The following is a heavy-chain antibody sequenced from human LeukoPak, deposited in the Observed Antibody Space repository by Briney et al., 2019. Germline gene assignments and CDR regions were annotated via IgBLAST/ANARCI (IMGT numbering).Heavy chain of an antibody. D-gene: IGHD7-27*01. CDR3: ASRKLGNDY. Sequence: SETLSLTCTVSGGSLSSYYWSWVRQPPGKGLKWIGNIYYSGYTTYTPSLRSRVTISVDTSKNQFSLKLSSVTAADTAVYYCASRKLGNDYWGQGTLVTVSS. CDR2: IYYSGYT. V-gene: IGHV4-59*01. CDR1: GGSLSSYY. J-gene: IGHJ4*02.